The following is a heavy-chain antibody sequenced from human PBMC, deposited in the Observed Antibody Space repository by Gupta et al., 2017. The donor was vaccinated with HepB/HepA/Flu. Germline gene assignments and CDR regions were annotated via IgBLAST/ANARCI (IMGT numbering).Heavy chain of an antibody. J-gene: IGHJ6*02. Sequence: QVQLQESGPGLVKPSQTLSLTCTVSGGSISNVDYYWSWIRQPPGKGLEWIGYIYYSGNTYYNPSLKSRVSISVDTSKNQFFLKLNSVTAADTAVYYCARSELYYEMLTGYYSNGMDVWGQGTTVTVSS. V-gene: IGHV4-30-4*01. CDR2: IYYSGNT. D-gene: IGHD3-9*01. CDR3: ARSELYYEMLTGYYSNGMDV. CDR1: GGSISNVDYY.